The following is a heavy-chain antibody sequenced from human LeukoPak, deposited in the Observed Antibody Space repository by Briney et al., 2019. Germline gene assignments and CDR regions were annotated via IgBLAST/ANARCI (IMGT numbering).Heavy chain of an antibody. J-gene: IGHJ4*02. CDR1: GFTVSSNY. Sequence: GGSLRLSCAASGFTVSSNYMSWVRQAPGKGLEWVSVIYSGGSTYYADSVKGRFTISRDNSKNTLYLQMNSLRAEDTAVYYCASSGSSWPDYFDYWGQGTLVTVSS. V-gene: IGHV3-53*01. CDR3: ASSGSSWPDYFDY. D-gene: IGHD6-13*01. CDR2: IYSGGST.